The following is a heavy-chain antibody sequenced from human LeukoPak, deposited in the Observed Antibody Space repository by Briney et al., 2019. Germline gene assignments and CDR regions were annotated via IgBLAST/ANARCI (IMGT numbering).Heavy chain of an antibody. CDR3: ARVLWQLGNGGRHGWGSYYFDY. CDR1: GGSISSYY. D-gene: IGHD6-6*01. Sequence: SETLSLTCTVSGGSISSYYWSWIRQPPGKGLEWIGEINHSGSTNYNPSLKSRVTISVDTSKNQFSLQLNSVTPEDTAVYYCARVLWQLGNGGRHGWGSYYFDYWGQGTLVTVSS. V-gene: IGHV4-34*01. CDR2: INHSGST. J-gene: IGHJ4*02.